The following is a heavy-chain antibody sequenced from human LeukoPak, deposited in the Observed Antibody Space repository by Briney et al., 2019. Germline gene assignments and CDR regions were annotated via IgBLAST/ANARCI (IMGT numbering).Heavy chain of an antibody. CDR3: ARVGYCSSISCYSFGWFDP. D-gene: IGHD2-2*02. CDR1: GGSISSGGYY. V-gene: IGHV4-31*03. CDR2: IYYNGST. Sequence: SETLSLTCTVSGGSISSGGYYWSWIRQHPGKGLEWIGYIYYNGSTYYNPSLKSRVTISVDTSKNQFSLKLSSVTAADTAVYYCARVGYCSSISCYSFGWFDPWGQGTLVTVSS. J-gene: IGHJ5*02.